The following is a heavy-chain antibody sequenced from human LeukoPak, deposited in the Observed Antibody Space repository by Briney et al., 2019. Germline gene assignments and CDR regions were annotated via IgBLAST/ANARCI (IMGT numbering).Heavy chain of an antibody. J-gene: IGHJ3*02. D-gene: IGHD4-17*01. Sequence: SGTLSLTCTVSGGSISSYYWSWIRQPPGKGLEWIGYIYYSGSTNYNPSLKSRVTISVDTSKNQFSLKLSSVTAADTAVYYCARDQDGDYGLRYPGGAFDIWGQGTMVTVSS. CDR2: IYYSGST. CDR1: GGSISSYY. V-gene: IGHV4-59*01. CDR3: ARDQDGDYGLRYPGGAFDI.